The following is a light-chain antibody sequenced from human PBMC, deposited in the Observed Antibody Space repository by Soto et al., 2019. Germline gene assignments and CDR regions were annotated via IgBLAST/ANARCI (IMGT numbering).Light chain of an antibody. CDR1: QSISSW. CDR2: AAS. CDR3: QQANSFPQT. V-gene: IGKV1-12*01. Sequence: DIQMTQSPSSVSASVGDTVTITCRASQSISSWLAWYQQKPGKAPKLLIYAASTLQSGVPSRFSGSGFGTDFTLTITSXQPEDFATYYCQQANSFPQTFGQGTKVDIK. J-gene: IGKJ1*01.